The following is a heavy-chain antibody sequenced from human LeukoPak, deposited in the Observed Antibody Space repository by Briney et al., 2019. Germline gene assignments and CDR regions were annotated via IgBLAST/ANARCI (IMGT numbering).Heavy chain of an antibody. J-gene: IGHJ6*02. D-gene: IGHD2-15*01. CDR2: INGDGRTT. CDR3: ARGGGGAVKYGLDV. Sequence: PGGSLRLSCGASGFTFSSYWMHWVRQTPGKGLVWVSRINGDGRTTDYADSVKGRFAISRDSARNTLYLQMNSLRDEDTAVYYCARGGGGAVKYGLDVWGQGTTVTVS. CDR1: GFTFSSYW. V-gene: IGHV3-74*01.